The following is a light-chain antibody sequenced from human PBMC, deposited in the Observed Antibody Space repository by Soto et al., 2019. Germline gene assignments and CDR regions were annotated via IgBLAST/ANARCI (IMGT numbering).Light chain of an antibody. CDR3: QQYFGTPLT. CDR2: WAS. Sequence: DFVMTQSPDSLSVSLGERATINCKSSQSVLYSSNNKNYLAWYQQKPGQPPKLLIYWASTRESGVSDRFSGSGSGTAFTLTISILQAEDVAVYYCQQYFGTPLTFGGGTKVEIK. V-gene: IGKV4-1*01. J-gene: IGKJ4*01. CDR1: QSVLYSSNNKNY.